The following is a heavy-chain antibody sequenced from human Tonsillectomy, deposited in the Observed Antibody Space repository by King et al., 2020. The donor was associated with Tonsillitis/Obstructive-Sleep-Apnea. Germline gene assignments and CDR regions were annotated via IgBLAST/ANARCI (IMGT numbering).Heavy chain of an antibody. CDR1: GGSFSGYY. Sequence: VQLQQWGAGLLKPSETLSLTCAVYGGSFSGYYWSWIRQPPGKGLEWIGEINHSGSTNYNPSLKSRVTISVDTSKNQFSLKLSSVTAADTAVYYCARGRVPVRMGIAAAGTYNWFDPWGQGTLVTVSS. J-gene: IGHJ5*02. CDR3: ARGRVPVRMGIAAAGTYNWFDP. V-gene: IGHV4-34*01. CDR2: INHSGST. D-gene: IGHD6-13*01.